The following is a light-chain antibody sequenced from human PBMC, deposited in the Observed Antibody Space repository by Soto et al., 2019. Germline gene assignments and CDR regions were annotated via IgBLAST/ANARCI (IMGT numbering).Light chain of an antibody. CDR1: SSDVGGYNY. CDR3: SSYAGSNNFV. J-gene: IGLJ1*01. Sequence: QSVLTQPPSASGSPGQSVTISCTGTSSDVGGYNYVSWYQQHPGKAPKLMIYEVSERPSGVPDRFSGSKSSNTASLTVSGLQAEDEADYYCSSYAGSNNFVFGTGTSHRP. V-gene: IGLV2-8*01. CDR2: EVS.